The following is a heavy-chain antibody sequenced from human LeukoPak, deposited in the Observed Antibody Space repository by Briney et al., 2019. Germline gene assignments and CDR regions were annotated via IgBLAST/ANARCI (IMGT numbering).Heavy chain of an antibody. D-gene: IGHD3-10*01. CDR1: GFTFSTYD. V-gene: IGHV3-23*01. J-gene: IGHJ4*02. CDR2: FRGGE. CDR3: AKDGLVWFGELN. Sequence: GGSLRLSCAASGFTFSTYDMTWVRQAPGKGLEWVSSFRGGEYYADSVKGRFTISRDNSKNTLYLQMNSLRAEDTAIYYCAKDGLVWFGELNWGQGTLVTVSS.